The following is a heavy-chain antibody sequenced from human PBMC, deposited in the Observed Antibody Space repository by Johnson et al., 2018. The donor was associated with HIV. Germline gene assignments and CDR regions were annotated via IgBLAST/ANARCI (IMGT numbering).Heavy chain of an antibody. Sequence: EVQLVESGGVVVQPGGSLRLSCAVSGFTFDDYAMHWVRQAPGKGLEWVSGISWNSGSIGYADSVKGRFTISRDNSKNTLYLEMNSLRAEDTAVYYCATDLSRWELHPLSAFDIWGQGTMVTVSS. J-gene: IGHJ3*02. D-gene: IGHD4-23*01. CDR3: ATDLSRWELHPLSAFDI. CDR2: ISWNSGSI. V-gene: IGHV3-9*01. CDR1: GFTFDDYA.